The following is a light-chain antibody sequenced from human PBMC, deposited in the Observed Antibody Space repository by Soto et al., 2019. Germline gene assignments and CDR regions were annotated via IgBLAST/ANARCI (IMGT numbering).Light chain of an antibody. V-gene: IGKV1-6*01. Sequence: AIELTQSPSSLSASVGERVTITCRASQGIRDDLGWYQQKPGKAPNLLIYAVSSLETGLPSRFSGSGSDTDFTLIISRLQPEDFGTYYCLQDYSYPLTFGGGTKVEIK. CDR3: LQDYSYPLT. CDR1: QGIRDD. CDR2: AVS. J-gene: IGKJ4*01.